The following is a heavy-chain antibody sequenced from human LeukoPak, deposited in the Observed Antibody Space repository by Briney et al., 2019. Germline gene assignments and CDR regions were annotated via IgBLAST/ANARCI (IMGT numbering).Heavy chain of an antibody. Sequence: GGSLRLSCAASGFTFSNYWMNWVRQAPGKGLEWVANVNRDGGEKYYMDSVKGRFTISRDNTKNSLYLHMSSLRADDTAVYYCATYILTAGDPNGYARWGKGTRVTVSS. CDR3: ATYILTAGDPNGYAR. V-gene: IGHV3-7*01. CDR2: VNRDGGEK. D-gene: IGHD2-21*01. J-gene: IGHJ5*02. CDR1: GFTFSNYW.